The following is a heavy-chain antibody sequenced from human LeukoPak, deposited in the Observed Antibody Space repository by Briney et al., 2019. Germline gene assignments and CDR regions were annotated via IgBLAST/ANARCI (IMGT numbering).Heavy chain of an antibody. CDR2: ISLTGGST. Sequence: GGSLRLSCAASGFTFSNYAMSWVRQAPGKGLEWVSIISLTGGSTYYADSVKGRFTISRDNSKNTLYLHINSLRAEDTAGYYCVRRGSYFDYWGQGTLVAVSS. D-gene: IGHD6-6*01. J-gene: IGHJ4*02. CDR3: VRRGSYFDY. V-gene: IGHV3-23*01. CDR1: GFTFSNYA.